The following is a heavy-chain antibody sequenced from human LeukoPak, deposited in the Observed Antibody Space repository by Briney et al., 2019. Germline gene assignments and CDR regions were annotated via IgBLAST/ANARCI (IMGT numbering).Heavy chain of an antibody. V-gene: IGHV3-7*01. CDR2: IKQDGSEK. J-gene: IGHJ3*02. D-gene: IGHD2-2*02. CDR3: ARIYCSSANCDRWNAFDM. Sequence: GGSLRLSXAASGFTLRYYWMSWVRQTPGKGLEWVANIKQDGSEKYYMDSVKGRFTISRDNAENSLSLQMNSLRVEDTAVYYCARIYCSSANCDRWNAFDMWGQGTMVTGSS. CDR1: GFTLRYYW.